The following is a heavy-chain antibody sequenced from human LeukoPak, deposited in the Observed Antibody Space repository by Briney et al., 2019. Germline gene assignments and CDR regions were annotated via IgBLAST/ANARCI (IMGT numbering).Heavy chain of an antibody. CDR2: IYYSGST. J-gene: IGHJ6*03. CDR3: ARGSEGSPRGGYGSGIRYYYYMDV. CDR1: GGSISSYY. V-gene: IGHV4-59*01. D-gene: IGHD3-10*01. Sequence: PSETLSLTCTVSGGSISSYYWSWIRQPPGKGLEWIGYIYYSGSTNYNPSLKSRVTISVDTSKNQFSLKLSSVTAADTAVYYCARGSEGSPRGGYGSGIRYYYYMDVWGKGTTVTISS.